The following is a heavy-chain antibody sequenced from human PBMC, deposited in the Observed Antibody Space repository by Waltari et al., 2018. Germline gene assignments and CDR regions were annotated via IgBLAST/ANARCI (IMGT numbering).Heavy chain of an antibody. CDR2: MQYRGST. CDR1: GCPLRNSYN. V-gene: IGHV4-39*01. Sequence: QLPLQESGPGLAKPSETLSLTCTVPGCPLRNSYNWGWIRQPPGKGLEWMGNMQYRGSTFYNPSLKSRVTISLDTSKNQFSLRLSSVGAADTAVYFCGRIAFGDDGGYFQHWGQGTLVTVSS. J-gene: IGHJ1*01. CDR3: GRIAFGDDGGYFQH. D-gene: IGHD4-17*01.